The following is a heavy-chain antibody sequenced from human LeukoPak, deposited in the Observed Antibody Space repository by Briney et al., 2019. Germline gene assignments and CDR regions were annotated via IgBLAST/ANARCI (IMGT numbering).Heavy chain of an antibody. CDR2: ISWNSGSI. Sequence: GGSLRLSCAASGFTFDDYAMHWVRHAPGKGLEWVSGISWNSGSIGYADSVKGRFTISRDNAKNSLYLQMNSLRAEDTALYYCAKDMSGSYYNYFDYWGQGTLVTVSS. D-gene: IGHD3-10*01. J-gene: IGHJ4*02. CDR1: GFTFDDYA. CDR3: AKDMSGSYYNYFDY. V-gene: IGHV3-9*01.